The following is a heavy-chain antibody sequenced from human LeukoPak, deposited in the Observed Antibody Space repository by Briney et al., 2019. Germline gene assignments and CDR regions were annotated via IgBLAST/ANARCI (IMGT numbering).Heavy chain of an antibody. CDR2: IYTSGST. Sequence: SETLSLTCSFYGGSFSGYYWSWIRQPAGKGLEWIGRIYTSGSTNYNPSLKSRVTISVDTSKNQFSLKLSSMTAADTAVYYCARGSIAVAGFVDYWGQGTLVTVSS. V-gene: IGHV4-4*07. CDR1: GGSFSGYY. D-gene: IGHD6-19*01. CDR3: ARGSIAVAGFVDY. J-gene: IGHJ4*02.